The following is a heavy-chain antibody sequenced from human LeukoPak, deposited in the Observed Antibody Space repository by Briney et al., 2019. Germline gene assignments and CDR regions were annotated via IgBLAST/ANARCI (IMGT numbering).Heavy chain of an antibody. J-gene: IGHJ6*02. CDR3: AREWGTVTTYYGMDV. CDR1: GFTFSNYG. V-gene: IGHV3-74*01. D-gene: IGHD4-11*01. CDR2: INSDGSST. Sequence: GGSLRLSCAASGFTFSNYGMHWVRQAPGKGLVWVSRINSDGSSTSYADSVKGRFTISRDNAKNTLYLQMNSLRAEDTAVYYCAREWGTVTTYYGMDVWGQGTTVTVSS.